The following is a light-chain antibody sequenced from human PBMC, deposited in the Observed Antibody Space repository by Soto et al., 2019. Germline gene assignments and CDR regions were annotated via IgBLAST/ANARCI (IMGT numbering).Light chain of an antibody. V-gene: IGKV1-5*03. CDR3: QQYDRFPYT. Sequence: DIQMTQSPSTLSASIGDTVIITCRASQSINGWLAWYQQKPGKAPKLLIHKASTLESGVPSRFSGSESGTEFTLTISSLQPDDFATFYCQQYDRFPYTFGQGTKLEIK. J-gene: IGKJ2*01. CDR1: QSINGW. CDR2: KAS.